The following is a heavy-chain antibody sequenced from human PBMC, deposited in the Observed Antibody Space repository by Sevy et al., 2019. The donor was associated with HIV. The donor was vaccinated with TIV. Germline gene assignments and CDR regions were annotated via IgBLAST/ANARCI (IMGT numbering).Heavy chain of an antibody. CDR3: ARAYYYDSSAYYFDH. D-gene: IGHD3-22*01. Sequence: ASVKVSCKASGYTYTAYYVHWVRLAPGQGLEWIGRINPNSGGTNYAQKFQGRVTMTRDTSISTAYMELSGLRYDDTAVYHCARAYYYDSSAYYFDHWGQGTLVTVSS. CDR1: GYTYTAYY. V-gene: IGHV1-2*06. J-gene: IGHJ4*02. CDR2: INPNSGGT.